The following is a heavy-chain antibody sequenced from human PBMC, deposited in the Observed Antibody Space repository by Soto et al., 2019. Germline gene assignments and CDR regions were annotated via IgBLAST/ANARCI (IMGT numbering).Heavy chain of an antibody. V-gene: IGHV4-59*01. D-gene: IGHD5-12*01. CDR2: IYYSGST. CDR3: ARVFRDGYDLKYFDY. Sequence: SETLSLTFTVSGGSISSYYWSWIRQPPGKGLEWIGYIYYSGSTNYNPSLKSRVTISVDTSKNQFSLKLSSVTAADTAVYYCARVFRDGYDLKYFDYWGQGTLVTVSS. CDR1: GGSISSYY. J-gene: IGHJ4*02.